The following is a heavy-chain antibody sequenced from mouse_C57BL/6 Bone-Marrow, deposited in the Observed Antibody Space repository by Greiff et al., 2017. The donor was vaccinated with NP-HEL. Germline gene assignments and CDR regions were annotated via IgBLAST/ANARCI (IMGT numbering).Heavy chain of an antibody. Sequence: EVKLMESGGGLVKPGGSLKLSCAASGFTFSDYGMHWVRQAPEKGLEWVAYISSGSSTIYYADTVKGRFTISRDNAKNTLFLQMTSRRSEDTAMYYCARRDHWYFDVWGTGTTVTVSS. CDR1: GFTFSDYG. V-gene: IGHV5-17*01. CDR3: ARRDHWYFDV. CDR2: ISSGSSTI. J-gene: IGHJ1*03. D-gene: IGHD3-3*01.